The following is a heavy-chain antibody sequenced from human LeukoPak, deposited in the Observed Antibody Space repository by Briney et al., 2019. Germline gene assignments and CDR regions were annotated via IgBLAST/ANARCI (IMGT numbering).Heavy chain of an antibody. CDR3: ARHPNSNWDY. Sequence: GGSLRLSCAASGFTFRNYWMSWVRQVPGKGLGWVVNINEGGNEKNYVDSVKGRFTASRDNAQNSLYLQMNSLRVEDTAMYYCARHPNSNWDYWGQGTLVTVSS. D-gene: IGHD6-13*01. CDR1: GFTFRNYW. J-gene: IGHJ4*02. CDR2: INEGGNEK. V-gene: IGHV3-7*03.